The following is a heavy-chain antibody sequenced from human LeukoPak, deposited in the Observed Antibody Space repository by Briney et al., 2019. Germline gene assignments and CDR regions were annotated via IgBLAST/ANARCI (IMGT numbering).Heavy chain of an antibody. V-gene: IGHV4-4*02. CDR1: GGSIIASDW. J-gene: IGHJ3*02. Sequence: PSETLSLTCTVSGGSIIASDWWTWVRQAPGKGLEWVGEVFHTGSRNYSPSLKGRITISIDKYKSQFYLQLNSATAADAAVYFCSRRNSLYDAFDIWGPGRLIAVSS. CDR3: SRRNSLYDAFDI. CDR2: VFHTGSR.